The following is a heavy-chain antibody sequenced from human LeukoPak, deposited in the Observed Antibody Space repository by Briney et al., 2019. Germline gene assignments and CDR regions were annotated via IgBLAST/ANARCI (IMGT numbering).Heavy chain of an antibody. CDR2: IYYSGST. V-gene: IGHV4-59*08. CDR1: VGFISSYY. J-gene: IGHJ6*02. CDR3: SRRSFVSASPLRMDV. Sequence: SETLSLTCIVTVGFISSYYWTWLRPPPGRGLEWIGYIYYSGSTSYDPSVKSRLTISVDRSKHQLSLKLSSVTAADKAVYYCSRRSFVSASPLRMDVWGQGTTVTVSS. D-gene: IGHD3-10*01.